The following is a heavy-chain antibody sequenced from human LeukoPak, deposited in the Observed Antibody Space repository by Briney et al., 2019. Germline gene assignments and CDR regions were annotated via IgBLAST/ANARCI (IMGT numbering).Heavy chain of an antibody. J-gene: IGHJ6*02. CDR3: ATYTHWVAGDV. CDR1: GFTFSNHE. Sequence: GGSLRLSCVASGFTFSNHEMSWVRQAPGKGLEWVANMNQDGSAKDYVDSVKGRFTISRDNARNSLYLQMSSLRAEDTAVYYCATYTHWVAGDVWGQGTTVTVSS. CDR2: MNQDGSAK. V-gene: IGHV3-7*01. D-gene: IGHD3-16*01.